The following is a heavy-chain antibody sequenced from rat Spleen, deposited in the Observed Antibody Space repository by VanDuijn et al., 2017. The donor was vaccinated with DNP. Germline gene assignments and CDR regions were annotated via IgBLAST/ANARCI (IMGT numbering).Heavy chain of an antibody. D-gene: IGHD1-11*01. Sequence: EVQLVETGGGLVQPGRSLKLSCVASGFTFSNYGMAWVRQAPTQGLEWVASISTGCGNTYYRDSVKGRFTISRDNAKNTLYLQMNSLRSEDTASYYCARGGRSYFDYWGQGVMVTVSS. CDR1: GFTFSNYG. CDR3: ARGGRSYFDY. J-gene: IGHJ2*01. V-gene: IGHV5S13*01. CDR2: ISTGCGNT.